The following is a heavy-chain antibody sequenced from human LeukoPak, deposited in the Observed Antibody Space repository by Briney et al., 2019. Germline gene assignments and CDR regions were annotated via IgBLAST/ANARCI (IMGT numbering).Heavy chain of an antibody. Sequence: PGGSLRLSCAASGFTFSSYWMSWVRQAPGKGLEWVANIKQDGSEKYYVDSVKGRFTISRDNVKNSLYLQMNSLRAEDTAVYYCARDGDSGYVSGAFDIWGQGTMVTVSS. D-gene: IGHD5-12*01. CDR3: ARDGDSGYVSGAFDI. V-gene: IGHV3-7*01. CDR1: GFTFSSYW. CDR2: IKQDGSEK. J-gene: IGHJ3*02.